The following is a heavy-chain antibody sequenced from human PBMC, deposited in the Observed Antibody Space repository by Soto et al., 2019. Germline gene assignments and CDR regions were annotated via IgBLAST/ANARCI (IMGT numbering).Heavy chain of an antibody. J-gene: IGHJ6*02. D-gene: IGHD2-2*01. CDR2: ISPSGGST. Sequence: ASVKGSCKASGYTFTSYYMHGVRHAPGQGLEWMGIISPSGGSTSYAQKFQGRVTMTRDTSTSTVYMELSSLRSEDTAVYYCAREDCSSTSCLFGDYYYGMDVWG. CDR1: GYTFTSYY. CDR3: AREDCSSTSCLFGDYYYGMDV. V-gene: IGHV1-46*01.